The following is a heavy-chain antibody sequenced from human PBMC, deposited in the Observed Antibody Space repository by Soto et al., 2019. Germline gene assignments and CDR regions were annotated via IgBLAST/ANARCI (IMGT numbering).Heavy chain of an antibody. J-gene: IGHJ4*02. CDR1: GFTFSSYA. CDR3: AKQRQPYSSVGTDFDY. V-gene: IGHV3-23*01. CDR2: ISGSGGST. D-gene: IGHD6-19*01. Sequence: GGSLRLSCAASGFTFSSYAMSWVRQAPGKGLEWVSAISGSGGSTYYADSVKGRFTISRDNSKNTLYLQMNSLRAEDTAVYYYAKQRQPYSSVGTDFDYWGQGTLVTV.